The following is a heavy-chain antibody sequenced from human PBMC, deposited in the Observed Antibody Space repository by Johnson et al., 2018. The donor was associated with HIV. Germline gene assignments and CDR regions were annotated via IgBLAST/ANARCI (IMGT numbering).Heavy chain of an antibody. CDR2: INWNGGST. CDR1: GFFFDDYG. J-gene: IGHJ3*02. D-gene: IGHD3-3*01. Sequence: VQLVESGGGLERPGGSLGLSCAASGFFFDDYGMTWVRQPPGRGLEWVSGINWNGGSTAYGDSVKGRFTISRDNAKNTLYLQMNSLRAEDTAVYYCAKEGADYNFWSGYSSNAFDIWGQGTMVTVSS. V-gene: IGHV3-20*04. CDR3: AKEGADYNFWSGYSSNAFDI.